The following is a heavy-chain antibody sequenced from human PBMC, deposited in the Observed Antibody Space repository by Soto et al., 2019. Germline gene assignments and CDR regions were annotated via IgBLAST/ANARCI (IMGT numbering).Heavy chain of an antibody. CDR3: ARDLRITMLRGPAHGD. V-gene: IGHV3-33*01. CDR2: VWYDGGNK. Sequence: PGGSLRLSCAASGFTFSSYGMHWVRQAPGKGLEWVALVWYDGGNKYYADAVKGRFTISRDNSKNTLYLQMNSLRAEDTAVYYCARDLRITMLRGPAHGDWGQGILVTVSS. D-gene: IGHD3-10*01. CDR1: GFTFSSYG. J-gene: IGHJ4*02.